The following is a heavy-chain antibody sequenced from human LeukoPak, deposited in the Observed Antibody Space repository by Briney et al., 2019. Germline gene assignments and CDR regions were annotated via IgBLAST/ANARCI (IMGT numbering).Heavy chain of an antibody. CDR2: IRYDGSDK. CDR1: GFTFSSYG. D-gene: IGHD1-1*01. V-gene: IGHV3-30*02. Sequence: GGSLRLSCAASGFTFSSYGMHWVRQAPGKGLEWVAFIRYDGSDKSYADSVKGRFTISRDNSENTLYLQINSLRVEDTAVYYCAKDTPTTGYHLDSWGQGTLVTVSS. J-gene: IGHJ4*02. CDR3: AKDTPTTGYHLDS.